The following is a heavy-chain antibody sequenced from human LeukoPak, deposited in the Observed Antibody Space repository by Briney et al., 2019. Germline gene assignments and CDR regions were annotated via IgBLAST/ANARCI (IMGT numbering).Heavy chain of an antibody. D-gene: IGHD1-26*01. Sequence: PSETLSLTCGVSGGSISGTNWWSWVRQPPGQGLEWIGEISLVGQTNYNPSLNGRVTMSHDKSSNQLSLHLTSVTAADTATYFCSRESGPFCPFGYWGQGTLVIVSS. CDR3: SRESGPFCPFGY. CDR1: GGSISGTNW. V-gene: IGHV4/OR15-8*02. J-gene: IGHJ4*02. CDR2: ISLVGQT.